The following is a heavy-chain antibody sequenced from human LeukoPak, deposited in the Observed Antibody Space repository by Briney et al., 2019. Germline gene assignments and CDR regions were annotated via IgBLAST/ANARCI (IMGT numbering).Heavy chain of an antibody. V-gene: IGHV3-7*03. CDR2: IKQDGSEK. D-gene: IGHD4-17*01. J-gene: IGHJ4*02. CDR3: AKDPEDDFGDYLDY. CDR1: GFTFSTYY. Sequence: GGPLRLSCAASGFTFSTYYMSWVRQAPGTGLEWVANIKQDGSEKYYVDSVKGRFTISRDNAKNSLYLQMNSLRAEDTAVFYCAKDPEDDFGDYLDYWGQGTLVTVSS.